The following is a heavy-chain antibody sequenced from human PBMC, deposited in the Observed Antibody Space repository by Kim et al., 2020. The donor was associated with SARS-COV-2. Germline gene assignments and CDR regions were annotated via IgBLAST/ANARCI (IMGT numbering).Heavy chain of an antibody. D-gene: IGHD2-2*01. Sequence: ASVKVSCKASGYTFTGYYMHWVRQAPGQGLEWMGWINPNSGGTNYAQKVQGRVTMTRDTSISTAYMELSRLRSDDTAVYYCASLSRRYCSSTSCQPPNYYYYGMDVWGQGTTVTVSS. CDR1: GYTFTGYY. CDR3: ASLSRRYCSSTSCQPPNYYYYGMDV. J-gene: IGHJ6*02. V-gene: IGHV1-2*02. CDR2: INPNSGGT.